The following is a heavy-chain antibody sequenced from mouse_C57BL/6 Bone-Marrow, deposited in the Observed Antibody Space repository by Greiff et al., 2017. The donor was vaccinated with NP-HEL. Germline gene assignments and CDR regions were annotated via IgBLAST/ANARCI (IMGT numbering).Heavy chain of an antibody. CDR3: ARAGAMDY. Sequence: VQLQQPGAELVKPGASVKLSCKASGYTFTSYWMHWVKQRPGQGLEWIGMIHPNSGSNNYKEKFKSKAKLTVDKSSSTAYMQLSSQTSEDSAVYYCARAGAMDYWGQGTSVTVSS. CDR1: GYTFTSYW. J-gene: IGHJ4*01. V-gene: IGHV1-64*01. CDR2: IHPNSGSN.